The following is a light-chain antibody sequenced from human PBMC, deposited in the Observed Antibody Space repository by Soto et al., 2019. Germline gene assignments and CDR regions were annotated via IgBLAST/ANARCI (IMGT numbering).Light chain of an antibody. Sequence: EVVMTQSPATLSVSPGERATLSCRASQSISSYLAWYQQKPGQAPRLLIYGASTRASGIPARFSGSGPGTEFTLTISSLQSEDFAVYYCQQYNNWPQTFGQGTKVDIK. CDR2: GAS. J-gene: IGKJ1*01. CDR1: QSISSY. V-gene: IGKV3D-15*01. CDR3: QQYNNWPQT.